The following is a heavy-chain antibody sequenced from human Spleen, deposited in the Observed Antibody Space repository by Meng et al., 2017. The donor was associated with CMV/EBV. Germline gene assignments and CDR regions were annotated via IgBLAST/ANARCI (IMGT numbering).Heavy chain of an antibody. D-gene: IGHD1-26*01. CDR1: GFTFSAYW. Sequence: GESLKISCAASGFTFSAYWMHWVRQVPGKGLEWVSHISYTGNLVFYGDSVKGRFTISRDNAKNSVFLQMYNLKAEDTAMYYCARVRHYSGPIFNDYWGQGTLVTVSS. J-gene: IGHJ4*02. V-gene: IGHV3-11*01. CDR2: ISYTGNLV. CDR3: ARVRHYSGPIFNDY.